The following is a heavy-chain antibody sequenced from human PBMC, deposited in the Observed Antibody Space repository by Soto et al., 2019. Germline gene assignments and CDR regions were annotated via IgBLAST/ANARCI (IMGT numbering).Heavy chain of an antibody. Sequence: ASVKVSCKASGVILNGDAISWVRQAPGQGLEWMGGVLGVFGTANYAQKFQGRVTITADKSTTTAYMELRSLRSEDTAVYYCARSSGSYSPTFFDHWGQGTLVTVSS. J-gene: IGHJ4*02. CDR2: VLGVFGTA. D-gene: IGHD1-26*01. CDR1: GVILNGDA. CDR3: ARSSGSYSPTFFDH. V-gene: IGHV1-69*06.